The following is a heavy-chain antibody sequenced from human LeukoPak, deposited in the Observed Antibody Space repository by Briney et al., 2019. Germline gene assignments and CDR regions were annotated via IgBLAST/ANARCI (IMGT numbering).Heavy chain of an antibody. J-gene: IGHJ4*02. D-gene: IGHD5-24*01. CDR2: IYYSGST. Sequence: SETLSLTCTVSGGSISSYYWSWIRQPPGKGLEWIGYIYYSGSTNYTPSRKSRVTISVDTSKNQFSLKLSFVTAADTAVYYCARGGPQYYFDYWGQGTLVTVSS. CDR3: ARGGPQYYFDY. CDR1: GGSISSYY. V-gene: IGHV4-59*01.